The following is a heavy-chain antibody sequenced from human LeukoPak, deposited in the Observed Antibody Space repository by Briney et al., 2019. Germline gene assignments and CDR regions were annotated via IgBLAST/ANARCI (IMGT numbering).Heavy chain of an antibody. Sequence: ASVKVSCKASGYTFSSYAMHWVRQAPGQRLEWMGWINAGNGVTKSSQKFQDRVTITRDTSASTAYMELSSLRSEDTAVYYCARDRVIGSGLPAYYYGMDVWGQGTTVTVSS. D-gene: IGHD6-19*01. CDR2: INAGNGVT. CDR1: GYTFSSYA. V-gene: IGHV1-3*01. J-gene: IGHJ6*02. CDR3: ARDRVIGSGLPAYYYGMDV.